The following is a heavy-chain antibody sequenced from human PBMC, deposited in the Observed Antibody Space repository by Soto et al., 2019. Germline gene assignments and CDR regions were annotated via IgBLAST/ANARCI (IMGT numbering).Heavy chain of an antibody. Sequence: VQLVESGGGLVKPGGSLRLSCEASGFTFSSYSMNWVRQAPGKGLEWVSSISSSSSYIYYADSVKGRFTISRDNAKNSLYLQMNSLRAEDTAGYYCARMRMTTVTMVDYWGQGTLVTVSS. CDR3: ARMRMTTVTMVDY. D-gene: IGHD4-17*01. V-gene: IGHV3-21*01. CDR1: GFTFSSYS. J-gene: IGHJ4*02. CDR2: ISSSSSYI.